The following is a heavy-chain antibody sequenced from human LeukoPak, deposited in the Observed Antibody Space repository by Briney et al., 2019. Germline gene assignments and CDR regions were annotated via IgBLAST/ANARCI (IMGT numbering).Heavy chain of an antibody. D-gene: IGHD6-13*01. CDR1: GFRFSLHA. J-gene: IGHJ4*02. Sequence: PGGSLRLSCAASGFRFSLHAMIWVRQAPGKALEWISYINTGSTDILYAVSVKRRFNISRENAKHSVYPQMNRLSAEHTAVYYCGREGPAAGTTSVSLDYWGQGTLVTVSS. CDR3: GREGPAAGTTSVSLDY. CDR2: INTGSTDI. V-gene: IGHV3-21*05.